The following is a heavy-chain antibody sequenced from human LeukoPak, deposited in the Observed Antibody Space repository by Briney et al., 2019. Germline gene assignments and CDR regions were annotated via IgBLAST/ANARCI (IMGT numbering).Heavy chain of an antibody. V-gene: IGHV4-4*07. CDR2: IYTSGST. Sequence: SSETLSLTCTVSGGSLSRYYWSWIRQPAGKGLEWIGRIYTSGSTNYNTSPKSRVTMSVDTSKNQLSLKLSSVTAAETAVYYCANDSPWEPRAFDIWGQRTMVTVSS. J-gene: IGHJ3*02. D-gene: IGHD1-26*01. CDR3: ANDSPWEPRAFDI. CDR1: GGSLSRYY.